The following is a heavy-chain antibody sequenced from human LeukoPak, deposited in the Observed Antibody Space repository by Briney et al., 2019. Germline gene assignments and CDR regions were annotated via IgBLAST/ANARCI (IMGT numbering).Heavy chain of an antibody. J-gene: IGHJ4*02. CDR2: ISGSGGST. V-gene: IGHV3-23*01. CDR1: GFTFSSCA. Sequence: GGSLRLSCAASGFTFSSCAMSWVRQAPGKGLEWVSAISGSGGSTYYADSVKGRFTISRDNSKNTLYLQMNSLRAEDTAVYYCAKDVDIVVVTASAFDYWGQGTLVTVSS. D-gene: IGHD2-21*02. CDR3: AKDVDIVVVTASAFDY.